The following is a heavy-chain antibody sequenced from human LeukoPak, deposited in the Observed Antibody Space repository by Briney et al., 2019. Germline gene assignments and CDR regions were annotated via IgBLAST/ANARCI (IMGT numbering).Heavy chain of an antibody. D-gene: IGHD1-26*01. CDR3: ARNRPPYSGSYSGFDY. Sequence: GGSLRLSYAASGFTFSTYAIHWVRQAPGKGLEWVALISYDGTNEYYADSVKGRFTISRDNSKNTLSLLINSLRAADTALYYCARNRPPYSGSYSGFDYWGQEPWSPSPQ. CDR1: GFTFSTYA. CDR2: ISYDGTNE. V-gene: IGHV3-30-3*01. J-gene: IGHJ4*01.